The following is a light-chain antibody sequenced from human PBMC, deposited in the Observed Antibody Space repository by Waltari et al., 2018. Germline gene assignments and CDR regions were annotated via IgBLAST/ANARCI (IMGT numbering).Light chain of an antibody. J-gene: IGLJ3*02. CDR3: STWDYSLSAQV. Sequence: SALTQQSSAPGTVGQQVTPPCTVNGTHVGSYALCWYQQTSHGAPKTVMFGNSLPSGIPDRFSGSKSGTTASLTISGLQPEDEADYYCSTWDYSLSAQVFGGGTKLTVL. CDR1: GTHVGSYA. V-gene: IGLV1-44*01. CDR2: GNS.